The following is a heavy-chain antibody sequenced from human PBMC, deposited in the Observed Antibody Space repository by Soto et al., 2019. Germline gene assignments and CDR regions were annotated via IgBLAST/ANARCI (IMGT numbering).Heavy chain of an antibody. Sequence: ASVKVSCKASGGTFSSYAISWVRQAPGQGLEWMGGIIPIFGTANYAQKFQGRVTITADESTSTAYMELSSLRSEDTAVYYCARDAPSSSRPNWFDPWGQGTLVTVSS. D-gene: IGHD6-13*01. CDR2: IIPIFGTA. V-gene: IGHV1-69*13. CDR3: ARDAPSSSRPNWFDP. CDR1: GGTFSSYA. J-gene: IGHJ5*02.